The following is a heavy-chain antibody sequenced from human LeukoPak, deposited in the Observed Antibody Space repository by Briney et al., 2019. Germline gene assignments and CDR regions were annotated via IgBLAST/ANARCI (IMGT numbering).Heavy chain of an antibody. J-gene: IGHJ6*04. CDR3: AKALYVLLWFGGMDV. Sequence: GGSLRLSCAASGFTFSSYNMNWVRQAPGKGLEWVSYITTSGSTIYYSDSVKGRFTISRDNSKNTLYLQMNSLRAEDTAVYYCAKALYVLLWFGGMDVWGKGTTVTISS. CDR2: ITTSGSTI. V-gene: IGHV3-48*01. CDR1: GFTFSSYN. D-gene: IGHD3-10*01.